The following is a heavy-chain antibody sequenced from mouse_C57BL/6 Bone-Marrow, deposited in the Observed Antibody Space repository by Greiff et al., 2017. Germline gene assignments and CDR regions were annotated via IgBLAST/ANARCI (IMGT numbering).Heavy chain of an antibody. D-gene: IGHD1-1*01. CDR3: ARYPLYYGSSDVRGYFDY. J-gene: IGHJ2*01. CDR2: ISYSGST. Sequence: EVQLQESGPGLAKPSQTLSLTCSVTGYSITSAYWNWIRKFPGNKLEYMGNISYSGSTYYNPSLKSRISITRDTSKNQYYLQFNSVTTEDTATYYCARYPLYYGSSDVRGYFDYWGQGTTLTVSS. V-gene: IGHV3-8*01. CDR1: GYSITSAY.